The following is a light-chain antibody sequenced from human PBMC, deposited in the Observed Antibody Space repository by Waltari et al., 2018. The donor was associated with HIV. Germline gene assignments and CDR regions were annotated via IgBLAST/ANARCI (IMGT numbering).Light chain of an antibody. V-gene: IGKV1-6*01. Sequence: AIQMTQSPSSLSASVGDRVTLTCRAGQDIRNDLAWYQQKPGKAPKLLIYSASNLQSGVPSRFSGSGSGTDFTLTIRSLQPDDFATYFCVQDYNYPYTFGQGTKLEI. CDR2: SAS. CDR1: QDIRND. J-gene: IGKJ2*01. CDR3: VQDYNYPYT.